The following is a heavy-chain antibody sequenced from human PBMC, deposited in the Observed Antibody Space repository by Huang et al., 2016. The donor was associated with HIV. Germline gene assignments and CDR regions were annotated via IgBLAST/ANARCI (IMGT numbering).Heavy chain of an antibody. J-gene: IGHJ4*02. CDR3: ARVESRRYYDSSGYYY. D-gene: IGHD3-22*01. V-gene: IGHV1-69*01. Sequence: QVQLVQSGAEVKKPGSSVKVSCKASGGTFSSYAISWVRQAPGQGLEWMGGINPILGTANYAQKFQGRVTSTADESTSTAYMELSSLRSEDTAVYYCARVESRRYYDSSGYYYWGQGTLVTVSS. CDR1: GGTFSSYA. CDR2: INPILGTA.